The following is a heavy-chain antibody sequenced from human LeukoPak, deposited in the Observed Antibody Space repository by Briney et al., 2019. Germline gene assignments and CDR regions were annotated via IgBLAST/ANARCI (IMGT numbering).Heavy chain of an antibody. Sequence: PGGSLRLSCAASGFTFNSFWMYWVRQVPGKGLLWVARINSDGIRTSHADSVQGRFTISRDNSKNTLYLQMNSLRAEDTAVYYCAKSFGPAIAAAGTGADWGQGTPVIVSS. V-gene: IGHV3-74*01. D-gene: IGHD6-13*01. J-gene: IGHJ4*02. CDR3: AKSFGPAIAAAGTGAD. CDR1: GFTFNSFW. CDR2: INSDGIRT.